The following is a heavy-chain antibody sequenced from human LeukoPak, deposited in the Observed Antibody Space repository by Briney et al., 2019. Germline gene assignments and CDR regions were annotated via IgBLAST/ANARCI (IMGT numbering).Heavy chain of an antibody. CDR2: ISSSGSTI. J-gene: IGHJ4*02. CDR3: ARVYYDSCGSDSYFDY. V-gene: IGHV3-11*04. CDR1: GFAFSDYY. D-gene: IGHD3-22*01. Sequence: PGGSLRLSCAASGFAFSDYYMSWIRQAPGKGLEWVSYISSSGSTIYYADSVKGRFTISRDNAKNSLYLQMNSLRAEDTAVYYCARVYYDSCGSDSYFDYWGQGTLVTVSS.